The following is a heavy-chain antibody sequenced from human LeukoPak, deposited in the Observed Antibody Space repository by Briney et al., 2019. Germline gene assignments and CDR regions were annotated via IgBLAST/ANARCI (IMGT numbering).Heavy chain of an antibody. J-gene: IGHJ4*02. V-gene: IGHV3-48*02. CDR1: GFTSSANS. Sequence: GGSLRLSCAASGFTSSANSMDWVRQAPGKGLEWVSYISSSSTTIHYADSVKGRFTISRDNAKNSLYLQMNSLRDEDTAVYYCARTGNLDYWGQGTLVTVSS. CDR3: ARTGNLDY. CDR2: ISSSSTTI.